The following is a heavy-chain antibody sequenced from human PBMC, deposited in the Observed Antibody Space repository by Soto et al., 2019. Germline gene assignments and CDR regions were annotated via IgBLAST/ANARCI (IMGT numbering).Heavy chain of an antibody. Sequence: EVQLLESGGGLVQPGGSLRLSCAASGFTFSSYAMSWVRQATGKGLEWVSAISGSGGSTYYADSVKGRFTISRDNSKNTLYLQMNSLRAEDTDVYYCAKVSPPGVVVTTIPLATFDYLGQGTLVSVSS. D-gene: IGHD2-21*02. CDR3: AKVSPPGVVVTTIPLATFDY. CDR2: ISGSGGST. CDR1: GFTFSSYA. V-gene: IGHV3-23*01. J-gene: IGHJ4*02.